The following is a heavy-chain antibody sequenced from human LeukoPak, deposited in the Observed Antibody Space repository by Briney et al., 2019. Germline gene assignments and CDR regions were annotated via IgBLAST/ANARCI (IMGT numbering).Heavy chain of an antibody. Sequence: SETLSLTCAVYGGSFSGYYWSWIRQPPGKGLERIGEINHSGSTNYNPSLKSRVTISVDTSKNQFSLKLSSVTAADTAVYYCARFQSPRITIFGVVIDPDYYGMDVWGQGTTVTVSS. V-gene: IGHV4-34*01. D-gene: IGHD3-3*01. J-gene: IGHJ6*02. CDR3: ARFQSPRITIFGVVIDPDYYGMDV. CDR2: INHSGST. CDR1: GGSFSGYY.